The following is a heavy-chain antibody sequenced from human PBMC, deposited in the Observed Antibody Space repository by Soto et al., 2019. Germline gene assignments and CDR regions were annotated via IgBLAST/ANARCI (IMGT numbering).Heavy chain of an antibody. D-gene: IGHD3-3*01. V-gene: IGHV1-18*01. J-gene: IGHJ3*02. Sequence: GASVKVSFKASGYTFTSYGISWVRQAPGQGLEWMGWTSAYNGNTNYAQKLQGRVTMTTDTSTSTAYMELRSLRSDDTAVYYCARGVTIFGVVTQGVAFDIWGQGTMVTVSS. CDR2: TSAYNGNT. CDR3: ARGVTIFGVVTQGVAFDI. CDR1: GYTFTSYG.